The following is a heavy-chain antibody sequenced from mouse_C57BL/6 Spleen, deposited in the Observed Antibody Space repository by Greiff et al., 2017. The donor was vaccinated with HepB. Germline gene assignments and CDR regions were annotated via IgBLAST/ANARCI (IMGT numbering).Heavy chain of an antibody. D-gene: IGHD2-4*01. CDR1: GYTFTSYW. Sequence: QVQLQQPGAELVMPGASVKLSCKASGYTFTSYWMHWVKQRPGQGLEWIGEIDPSDSYTNYNQKFKGKSTLTVDKSSSTAYMQLSSLTSEDSAVYYCARPGDYEGAMDYWGQGTSVTVSS. V-gene: IGHV1-69*01. CDR2: IDPSDSYT. J-gene: IGHJ4*01. CDR3: ARPGDYEGAMDY.